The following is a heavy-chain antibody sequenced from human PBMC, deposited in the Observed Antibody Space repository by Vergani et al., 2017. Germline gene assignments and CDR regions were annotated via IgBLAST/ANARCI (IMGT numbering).Heavy chain of an antibody. V-gene: IGHV4-34*01. CDR3: ARGSAMATINFDY. CDR2: INHSGST. D-gene: IGHD5-24*01. CDR1: GGSFSGYY. J-gene: IGHJ4*02. Sequence: QVQLQQWGAGLLKPSETLSLTCAVYGGSFSGYYWSWIRQPPGKGLEWIGEINHSGSTNYNPSLKSRVTISVDTSKNQFSLKLSSVTAADTAVYYCARGSAMATINFDYWGQGTLVTVS.